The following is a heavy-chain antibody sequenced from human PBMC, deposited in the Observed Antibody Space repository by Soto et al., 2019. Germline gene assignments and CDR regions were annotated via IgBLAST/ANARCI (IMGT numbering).Heavy chain of an antibody. V-gene: IGHV1-69*13. CDR3: ARGISDSSGYFGY. Sequence: ASVKVSCKASGGTFSSYAIGWVRQAPGQGLEWMGGIIPIFGTANYAQKFQGRVTITADESTSTAYMELSSLRSEDTAVYYCARGISDSSGYFGYWGQGTLVTVSS. J-gene: IGHJ4*02. CDR1: GGTFSSYA. CDR2: IIPIFGTA. D-gene: IGHD3-22*01.